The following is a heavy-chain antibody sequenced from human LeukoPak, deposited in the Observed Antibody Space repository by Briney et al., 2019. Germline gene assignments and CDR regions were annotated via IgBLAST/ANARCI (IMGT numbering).Heavy chain of an antibody. J-gene: IGHJ3*01. D-gene: IGHD2-21*02. Sequence: PSQTLSLTCTVSGGSVSSGDSYWSWIRRPPGKGLEWVGYIYYSGSTYYNPSLKSRVTILVDMSENQVSLHLGSVTAADTAVYFCAREERGRAAVTGIRWYAFDVWGQGTRVTVSS. V-gene: IGHV4-30-4*01. CDR3: AREERGRAAVTGIRWYAFDV. CDR1: GGSVSSGDSY. CDR2: IYYSGST.